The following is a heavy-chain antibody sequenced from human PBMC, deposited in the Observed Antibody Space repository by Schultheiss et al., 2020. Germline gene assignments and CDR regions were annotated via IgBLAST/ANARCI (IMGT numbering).Heavy chain of an antibody. V-gene: IGHV1-8*01. D-gene: IGHD6-19*01. Sequence: ASVTVSFKASGYTFTSYDINWVRQATGQGLEWMGWMNPNSGNTGYAQKFQGRVTMTRNTSISTAYMELSSLRSEDTAVYYCARYSSRRPGFDYWGQGTLVTVSS. CDR1: GYTFTSYD. CDR2: MNPNSGNT. J-gene: IGHJ4*02. CDR3: ARYSSRRPGFDY.